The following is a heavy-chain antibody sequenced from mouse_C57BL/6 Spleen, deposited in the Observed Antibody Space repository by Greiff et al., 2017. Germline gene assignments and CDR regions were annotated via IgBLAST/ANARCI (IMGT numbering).Heavy chain of an antibody. D-gene: IGHD2-3*01. Sequence: QVQLKESGAELVKPGASVKISCKASGYAFSSYWMNWVKQRPGKGLEWIGQIYPGDGDTNYNGKFKGKATLTADKSSSTAYMQLSSLTSEDSAVYFCARDDGYQGAWFAYWGQGTLVTVSA. CDR1: GYAFSSYW. V-gene: IGHV1-80*01. CDR2: IYPGDGDT. CDR3: ARDDGYQGAWFAY. J-gene: IGHJ3*01.